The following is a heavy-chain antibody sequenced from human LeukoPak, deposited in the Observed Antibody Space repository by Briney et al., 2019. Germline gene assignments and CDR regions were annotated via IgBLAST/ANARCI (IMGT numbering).Heavy chain of an antibody. Sequence: SETLSLTCAVYGESFSGYYWSWIRQPPGKGLEWIGEISHSGSTNYSPSLKSRVTISINTSKNQFSLKLSSVTAADTAVYYCARAHSIASYYYGVDVWGQGTTVTVSS. CDR2: ISHSGST. D-gene: IGHD2/OR15-2a*01. CDR3: ARAHSIASYYYGVDV. CDR1: GESFSGYY. J-gene: IGHJ6*02. V-gene: IGHV4-34*01.